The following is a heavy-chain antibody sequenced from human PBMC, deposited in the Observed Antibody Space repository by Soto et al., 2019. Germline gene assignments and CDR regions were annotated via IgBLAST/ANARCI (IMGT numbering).Heavy chain of an antibody. D-gene: IGHD3-10*01. CDR2: ISAYNGNT. CDR3: ARFGWFGELFPVDYYYYGMDV. Sequence: ASVKVSCKASGYTFTSYGISWVRQAPGQGLEWMGWISAYNGNTNYAQKLQGRVTMTTDTSTSTAYMELRSLRSDDTAVYYCARFGWFGELFPVDYYYYGMDVWGQGATVTVSS. CDR1: GYTFTSYG. J-gene: IGHJ6*02. V-gene: IGHV1-18*01.